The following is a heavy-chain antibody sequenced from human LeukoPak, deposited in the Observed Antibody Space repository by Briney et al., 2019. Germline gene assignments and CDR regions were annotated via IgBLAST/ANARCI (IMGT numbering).Heavy chain of an antibody. Sequence: SKTLSLTCTVSGGSISSYYWSWIRQPPGKGLEWIGYIYYSGSTNYNPSLKSRVTISVDTSKNQFPLKLSSVTAADTAVYYCARNDPDCSGGSCYSFDYWGQGTLVTVSS. J-gene: IGHJ4*02. CDR3: ARNDPDCSGGSCYSFDY. D-gene: IGHD2-15*01. CDR1: GGSISSYY. CDR2: IYYSGST. V-gene: IGHV4-59*08.